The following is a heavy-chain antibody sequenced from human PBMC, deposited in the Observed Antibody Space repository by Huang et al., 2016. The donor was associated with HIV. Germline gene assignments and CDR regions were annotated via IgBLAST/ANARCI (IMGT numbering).Heavy chain of an antibody. CDR1: GFTFSSYA. J-gene: IGHJ4*02. D-gene: IGHD3-10*01. Sequence: VQLLESGGGLVQPGGSRSLSCAASGFTFSSYAMGWVRQAPGKGLEGVATISGSGVSTYHADSVKGRFTTSRDNSENMLYLQMHTLRAEDTAVYYCAKGEFVGESYFDQWGQGTLVTVSS. CDR2: ISGSGVST. CDR3: AKGEFVGESYFDQ. V-gene: IGHV3-23*01.